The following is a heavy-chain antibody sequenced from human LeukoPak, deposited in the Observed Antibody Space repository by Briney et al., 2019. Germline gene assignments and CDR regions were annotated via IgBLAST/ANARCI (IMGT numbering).Heavy chain of an antibody. D-gene: IGHD1-26*01. J-gene: IGHJ4*02. Sequence: GGSLRLSCAASGFTFSTYAMSWVRQAPGKGLEWVSAIGDTTYYADSVKGRFTISRDNSKNTLYLQMDNLRAEDAAIYYCAKAYAFVGANYFDYWGQGTLVTVSS. V-gene: IGHV3-23*01. CDR3: AKAYAFVGANYFDY. CDR2: IGDTT. CDR1: GFTFSTYA.